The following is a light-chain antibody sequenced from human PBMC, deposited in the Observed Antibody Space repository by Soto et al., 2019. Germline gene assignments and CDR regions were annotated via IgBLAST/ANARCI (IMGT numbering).Light chain of an antibody. V-gene: IGKV3-15*01. J-gene: IGKJ1*01. CDR1: QSVSRN. CDR2: AAS. CDR3: QQYNNWPT. Sequence: EMVMTRSPATRSLSPLEIATLSFMASQSVSRNLGWYQQRPGQAPRLLIYAASTRATGIPARFSGSGSGTEFTLTISSLQSEDFAVYYCQQYNNWPTFGHGTKVDIK.